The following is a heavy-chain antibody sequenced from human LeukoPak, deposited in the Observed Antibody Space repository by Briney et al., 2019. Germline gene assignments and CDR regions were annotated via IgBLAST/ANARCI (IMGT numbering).Heavy chain of an antibody. V-gene: IGHV4-4*02. CDR1: GGSISSSNW. J-gene: IGHJ4*02. CDR3: ARHCSGGTCYSDFDY. Sequence: SGTLSLTCAVSGGSISSSNWWSWVRQPPGKGLEWIGEIFHSGSTNYNPSLKSRVTISVDKSKNQFSLKLNSVTAADTAVYYCARHCSGGTCYSDFDYWGQGTLVTVSS. D-gene: IGHD2-15*01. CDR2: IFHSGST.